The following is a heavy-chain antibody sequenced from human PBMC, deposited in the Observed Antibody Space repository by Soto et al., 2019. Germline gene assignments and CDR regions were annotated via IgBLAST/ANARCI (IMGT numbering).Heavy chain of an antibody. Sequence: QVQLVQSGAEVKKPGSSVKVSCKASGGTFSSYTISWVRQAPGQGLEWMGRIIPTLGIATYAQRFQGRVTITADKSTSTAYMELSSLRSEDTAVYYCAREEYYYGSGAFFDYWGQGTLVTVSS. J-gene: IGHJ4*02. D-gene: IGHD3-10*01. CDR1: GGTFSSYT. CDR2: IIPTLGIA. V-gene: IGHV1-69*08. CDR3: AREEYYYGSGAFFDY.